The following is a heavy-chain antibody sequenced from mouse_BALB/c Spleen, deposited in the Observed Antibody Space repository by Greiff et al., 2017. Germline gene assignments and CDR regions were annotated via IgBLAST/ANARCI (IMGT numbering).Heavy chain of an antibody. V-gene: IGHV5-9-1*01. CDR3: ARDYGSTFFDY. Sequence: DVMLVESGGGLVKPGGSLKLSCAASGFPFSSYAMSWVRQTPEKRLEWVATISSGGSYTYYPDSVKGRFTISRANAKNTLYLQMSSLRSEDTAMYYCARDYGSTFFDYWGQGTTLTVSS. CDR2: ISSGGSYT. CDR1: GFPFSSYA. J-gene: IGHJ2*01. D-gene: IGHD1-1*01.